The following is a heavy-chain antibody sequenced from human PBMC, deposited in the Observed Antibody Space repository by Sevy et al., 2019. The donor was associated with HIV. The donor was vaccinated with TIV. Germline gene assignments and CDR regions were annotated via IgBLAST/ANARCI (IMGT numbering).Heavy chain of an antibody. Sequence: GGSLRLSCAASGFTFSNAWMSWVRQAPGKGLEWVGRIKRKTDGGTTDYAAPVKGRFTISRDDSKNTLYLQMNSLKTEDTAVYYCTTYYDYVWGSYRIDYWGQGTLVTVSS. CDR2: IKRKTDGGTT. J-gene: IGHJ4*02. CDR3: TTYYDYVWGSYRIDY. V-gene: IGHV3-15*01. CDR1: GFTFSNAW. D-gene: IGHD3-16*02.